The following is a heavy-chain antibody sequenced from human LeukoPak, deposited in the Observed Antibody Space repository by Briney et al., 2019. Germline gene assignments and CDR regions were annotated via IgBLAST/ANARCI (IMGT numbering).Heavy chain of an antibody. J-gene: IGHJ6*03. CDR3: ARTCGRNYYYYMDV. CDR2: ISWDGGST. Sequence: PGGSLRLSCAASGFTFDDYTMHWVRQAPGKGLEWVSLISWDGGSTYYAESVKGRFTISRDNSKNSLYLQMNSLRTEDTALYYCARTCGRNYYYYMDVWGKGTTVTVSS. D-gene: IGHD1/OR15-1a*01. V-gene: IGHV3-43*01. CDR1: GFTFDDYT.